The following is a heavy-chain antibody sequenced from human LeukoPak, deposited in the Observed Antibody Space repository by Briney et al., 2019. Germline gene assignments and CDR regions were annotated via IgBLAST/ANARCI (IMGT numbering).Heavy chain of an antibody. CDR2: IKQDGSEK. J-gene: IGHJ3*02. V-gene: IGHV3-7*01. CDR3: ARGGTYDI. CDR1: RFTFSNYW. Sequence: GGSLRLSCAASRFTFSNYWMIWVRQAPGKGLEWVANIKQDGSEKYYVDSVKGRFTISRDNAKNSLYLQMNSLRAEDTAVYYCARGGTYDIWGQGTRVTVSS.